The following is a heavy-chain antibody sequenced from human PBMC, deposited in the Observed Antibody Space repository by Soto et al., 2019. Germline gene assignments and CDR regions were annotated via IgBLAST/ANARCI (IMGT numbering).Heavy chain of an antibody. CDR2: INPDGSDK. CDR3: ASGGWETPI. V-gene: IGHV3-7*03. CDR1: GFSFSTYW. Sequence: EVQLVESGGGLLQPGGSLRLSCAASGFSFSTYWMSWVRQAPGKGLEWVATINPDGSDKYYVDSVKGRFTISRDNAKKSLLLQMNSLTAEDTAVYYCASGGWETPIWGQGTLVTVSS. D-gene: IGHD1-26*01. J-gene: IGHJ4*02.